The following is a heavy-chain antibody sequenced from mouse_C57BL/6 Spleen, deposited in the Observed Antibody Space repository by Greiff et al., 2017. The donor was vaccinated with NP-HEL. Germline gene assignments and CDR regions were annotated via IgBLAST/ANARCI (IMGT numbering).Heavy chain of an antibody. CDR1: GYAFSSSW. J-gene: IGHJ4*01. D-gene: IGHD5-5*01. CDR3: AIYLDYAMDY. Sequence: VQLQQSGPELVKPGASVKISCKASGYAFSSSWMNWVKQRPGKGLEWIGRIYPGDGDTNYNGKFKGKATLTADKSSSTAYMQLSSLTSEDSAVYFCAIYLDYAMDYWGQGTSVTVSS. V-gene: IGHV1-82*01. CDR2: IYPGDGDT.